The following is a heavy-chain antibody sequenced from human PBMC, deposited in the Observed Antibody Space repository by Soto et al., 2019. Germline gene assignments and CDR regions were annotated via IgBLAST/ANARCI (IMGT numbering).Heavy chain of an antibody. CDR1: GYTFTSYD. V-gene: IGHV1-8*01. CDR3: AGMYYYDSSGYPNWFDP. D-gene: IGHD3-22*01. Sequence: ASVKVSCKASGYTFTSYDINWVRQATGQGLEWMGWMNPNSGNTGYAQKFQGRVTMTRNTSISTAYMELSSLRSEDTAVYYCAGMYYYDSSGYPNWFDPWGQGTLVTVSS. J-gene: IGHJ5*02. CDR2: MNPNSGNT.